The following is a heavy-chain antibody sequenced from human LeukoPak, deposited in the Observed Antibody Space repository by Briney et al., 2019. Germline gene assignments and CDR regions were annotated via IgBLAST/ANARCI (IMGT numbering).Heavy chain of an antibody. V-gene: IGHV3-48*03. Sequence: GGSLRLSCAASGFTFSSYEMNWVRQAPGKGLEWVSYISSSGSTIYYADSVKGRFTISRDNAKNSLYLQMNSLRAEDTAVYYCASAPCDYVWGSYRFDYWGQGTLVTVSS. CDR2: ISSSGSTI. J-gene: IGHJ4*02. CDR3: ASAPCDYVWGSYRFDY. CDR1: GFTFSSYE. D-gene: IGHD3-16*02.